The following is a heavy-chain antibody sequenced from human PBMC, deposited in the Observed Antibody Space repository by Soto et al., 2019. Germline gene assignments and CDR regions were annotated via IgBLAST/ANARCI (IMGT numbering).Heavy chain of an antibody. V-gene: IGHV4-30-4*01. D-gene: IGHD6-13*01. CDR3: ARAVAGVSSSWSYFDC. CDR1: GGSISSGDYY. J-gene: IGHJ4*02. Sequence: QVQLQESGPGLVKPSQTLSLTCTVSGGSISSGDYYWSWIRQPPGKGLERIGYMYSSGTTYYNPSLDSRVTISVDTSKNQFSLRLNSVTAADTAVYYCARAVAGVSSSWSYFDCWGQGALVTVAS. CDR2: MYSSGTT.